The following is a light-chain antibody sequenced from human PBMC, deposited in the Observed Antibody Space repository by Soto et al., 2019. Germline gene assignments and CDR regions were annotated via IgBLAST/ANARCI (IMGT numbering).Light chain of an antibody. CDR2: GGT. V-gene: IGLV2-23*01. Sequence: QSALTQPASVSGSPGQSITISCTGTSSDVGSYNLVSWYQQLPGKAPNLMIFGGTKRPSGVSSRFSGSKSGNTASLTISGLQAEDEADYYCCSYAGSSTLYVFGTGTKLTVL. J-gene: IGLJ1*01. CDR3: CSYAGSSTLYV. CDR1: SSDVGSYNL.